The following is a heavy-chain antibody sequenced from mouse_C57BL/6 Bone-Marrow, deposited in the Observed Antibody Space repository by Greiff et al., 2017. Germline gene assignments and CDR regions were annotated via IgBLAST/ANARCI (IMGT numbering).Heavy chain of an antibody. D-gene: IGHD1-1*01. CDR1: GFTFSSYG. CDR3: AGVITTVVARGYFVY. V-gene: IGHV5-6*01. Sequence: EVQVVESGGDLVKPGGSLKLSCAASGFTFSSYGMSWVRQTPDKRLEWVATISGGGSYTYYPDSVKGRFTITRDNATNTVYLQMSSLKAEDTAMYYCAGVITTVVARGYFVYWCQGTALTGSS. CDR2: ISGGGSYT. J-gene: IGHJ2*01.